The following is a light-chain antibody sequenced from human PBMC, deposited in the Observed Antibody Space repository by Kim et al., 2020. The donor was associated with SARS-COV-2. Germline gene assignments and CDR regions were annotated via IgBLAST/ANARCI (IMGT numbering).Light chain of an antibody. J-gene: IGKJ4*01. CDR1: QSISTK. CDR2: GAS. Sequence: EIVMTQSPATLSVSPGERATLSCRTSQSISTKLAWYQQKPGQAPRLLIYGASTRVTGIPARFSGSGSGTEFTLTISSLQSEDFGLYYCQQYNDWLTFGGGTKVEIK. CDR3: QQYNDWLT. V-gene: IGKV3-15*01.